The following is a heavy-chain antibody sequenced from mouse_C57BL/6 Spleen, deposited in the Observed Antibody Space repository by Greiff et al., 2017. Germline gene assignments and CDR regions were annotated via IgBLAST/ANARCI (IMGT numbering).Heavy chain of an antibody. D-gene: IGHD1-1*01. V-gene: IGHV1-74*01. CDR1: GYTFTSYW. J-gene: IGHJ3*01. Sequence: QVQLQQPGAELVKPGASVTVSCKASGYTFTSYWMHWVKQRPGQGLEWIGRIHPSASDTNYNQKFKGKAILTVDKSSSTAYMQLSSLTSEDSAVYYCAIHYGSSFAYWGQGTLVTVSA. CDR2: IHPSASDT. CDR3: AIHYGSSFAY.